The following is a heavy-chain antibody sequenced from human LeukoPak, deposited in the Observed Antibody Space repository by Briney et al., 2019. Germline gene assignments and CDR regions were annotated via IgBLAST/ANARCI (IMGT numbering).Heavy chain of an antibody. V-gene: IGHV4-59*12. CDR3: ARESRGFGTFDY. CDR2: IHNSGTS. D-gene: IGHD1-1*01. J-gene: IGHJ4*02. Sequence: SETLSLTCTVSDDSISDYYRGWIRQPPGKGLEWIGYIHNSGTSTYNLSLKSRVTISADTSKNQFSLKLSSVTAADTAVYYCARESRGFGTFDYWGQGTLVTVSS. CDR1: DDSISDYY.